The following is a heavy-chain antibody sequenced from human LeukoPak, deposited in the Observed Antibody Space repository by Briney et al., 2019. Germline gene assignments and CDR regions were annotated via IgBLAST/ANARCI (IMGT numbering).Heavy chain of an antibody. CDR3: ARVDGYNFRNDY. V-gene: IGHV4-39*07. D-gene: IGHD5-24*01. J-gene: IGHJ4*02. CDR2: FYNSEST. CDR1: GDSISSPSYY. Sequence: PSETLSLTCTVSGDSISSPSYYWGWIRQPPGKGLEWIGSFYNSESTYYNPSLKSRVTISVDTSKNQFSLKLSSVTAADTAVYYCARVDGYNFRNDYWGQGTLVTVSS.